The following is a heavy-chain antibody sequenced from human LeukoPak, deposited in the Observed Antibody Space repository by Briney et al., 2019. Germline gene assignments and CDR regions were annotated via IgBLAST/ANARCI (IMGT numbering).Heavy chain of an antibody. CDR1: GFTFSSYS. CDR3: ARGLLGYSSGWYYFDY. Sequence: GGSLRLSCAASGFTFSSYSMNWVRQAPGKGLEWVSSISSSSSYIYYADSVKGRFTISRDNAKNSLYLQMNSLGAEDTAVYYCARGLLGYSSGWYYFDYWGQGTLVTVSS. D-gene: IGHD6-19*01. V-gene: IGHV3-21*01. J-gene: IGHJ4*02. CDR2: ISSSSSYI.